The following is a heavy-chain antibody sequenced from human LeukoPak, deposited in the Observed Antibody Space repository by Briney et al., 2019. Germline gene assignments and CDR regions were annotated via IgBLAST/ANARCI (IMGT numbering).Heavy chain of an antibody. V-gene: IGHV4-59*01. Sequence: SETLSLTCTVSGGSISPYYWSWIRQPPEKGLEYIGYIYYTGSTNYNPSLKSRATISLDTSKNKFVLQLNSGPSGDTAVYCCARGLRRGDYQLLPFGYWGQGALVTVSS. D-gene: IGHD2-2*01. CDR3: ARGLRRGDYQLLPFGY. CDR2: IYYTGST. CDR1: GGSISPYY. J-gene: IGHJ4*02.